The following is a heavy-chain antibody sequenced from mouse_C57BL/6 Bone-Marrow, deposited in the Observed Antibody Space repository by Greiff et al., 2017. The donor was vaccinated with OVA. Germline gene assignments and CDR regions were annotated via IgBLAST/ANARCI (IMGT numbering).Heavy chain of an antibody. V-gene: IGHV1-55*01. CDR1: GYTFTSYW. D-gene: IGHD1-1*01. CDR3: ARRYYGSSYWYFDV. J-gene: IGHJ1*03. CDR2: IYPGSGST. Sequence: QVQLQQSGAELVKPGASVKMSCKASGYTFTSYWINWVKQRPGQGLEWIGEIYPGSGSTNYNEKFKSKATLTVDTSSSTAYMQLSSLTSEDSAVYYCARRYYGSSYWYFDVWGTGTTVTVSS.